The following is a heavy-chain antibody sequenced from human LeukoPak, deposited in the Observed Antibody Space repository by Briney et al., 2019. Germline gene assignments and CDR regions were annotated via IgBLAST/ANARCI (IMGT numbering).Heavy chain of an antibody. J-gene: IGHJ4*02. CDR2: TYYRSKWYN. CDR1: GDSVSGNSAA. CDR3: ARESGYLGSYWPGFDY. Sequence: SQTLSLTCAISGDSVSGNSAAWNWIRQSPSRGLEWPGRTYYRSKWYNDYAVSVKSRITINPDTSKNQFSLQLNSVTPEDTAVYYCARESGYLGSYWPGFDYWGQGTLVTVSS. V-gene: IGHV6-1*01. D-gene: IGHD1-26*01.